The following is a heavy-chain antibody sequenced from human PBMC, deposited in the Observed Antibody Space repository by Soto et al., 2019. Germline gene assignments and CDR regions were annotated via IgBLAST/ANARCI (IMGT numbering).Heavy chain of an antibody. CDR3: ARVKVDGTFDYYYYGMDV. J-gene: IGHJ6*02. D-gene: IGHD6-19*01. V-gene: IGHV4-59*01. Sequence: SETLSLTCTVSGGSISSYYWSWIRQPPGKGLEWIGYIYYSGSTNYNPSLKSRVTISVDTSKNQFSLKLSSVTAADTAVYYCARVKVDGTFDYYYYGMDVWGQGTTVTVSS. CDR2: IYYSGST. CDR1: GGSISSYY.